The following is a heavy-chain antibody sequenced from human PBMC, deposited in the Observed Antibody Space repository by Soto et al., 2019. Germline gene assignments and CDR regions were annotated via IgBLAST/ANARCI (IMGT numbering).Heavy chain of an antibody. V-gene: IGHV3-23*01. D-gene: IGHD1-7*01. CDR1: GFTFSNYA. CDR2: ISDSGGDT. J-gene: IGHJ4*02. CDR3: AKVYWGVTGTTYDYFDY. Sequence: PGGSLRLSCAASGFTFSNYAMSWVRQAPGKGLEWVSAISDSGGDTFYADSVKGRFTISRNNSKNTLYLQVNSLRAEDTAVFYCAKVYWGVTGTTYDYFDYWGQGTLVTVSS.